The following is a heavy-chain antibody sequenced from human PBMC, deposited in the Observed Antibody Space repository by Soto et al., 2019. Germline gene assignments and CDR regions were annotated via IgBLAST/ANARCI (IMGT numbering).Heavy chain of an antibody. V-gene: IGHV3-23*01. CDR1: GFRFRDYA. Sequence: EVQLFQSGGGLVQPGGSLRLSCAGSGFRFRDYAMGWVRQPPGSGLEWVSFISDGGRSTYYADSVKGRFSISRDNSKNTLYLEVSGLRAEDTAVYFCARTFDFLDLYSPFDSWGQGSLVTVSS. D-gene: IGHD3-3*01. CDR3: ARTFDFLDLYSPFDS. CDR2: ISDGGRST. J-gene: IGHJ4*02.